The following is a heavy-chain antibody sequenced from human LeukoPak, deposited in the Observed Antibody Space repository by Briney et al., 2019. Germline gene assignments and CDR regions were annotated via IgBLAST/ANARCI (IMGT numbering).Heavy chain of an antibody. J-gene: IGHJ6*03. D-gene: IGHD3-16*01. CDR1: GGSISSSSYY. CDR2: IYYSGST. V-gene: IGHV4-39*07. CDR3: ARVGEWLFDIDV. Sequence: NPSETLSLTCTVPGGSISSSSYYWGWIRQPPGKGLEWIGSIYYSGSTYYNPSLKSRVTISVDTSKNQFSLKLSSVTAADTVVYYCARVGEWLFDIDVWGKGTTVIVSS.